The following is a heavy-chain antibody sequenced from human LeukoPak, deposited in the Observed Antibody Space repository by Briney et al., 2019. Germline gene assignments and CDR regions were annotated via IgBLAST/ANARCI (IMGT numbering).Heavy chain of an antibody. CDR2: MYLSGTT. J-gene: IGHJ4*02. Sequence: SETLSLTCTVSGDSINSLDLWSWVRQPPGKGLEWIGEMYLSGTTHSNPSVKSRVIISIDKSKNQFFLNLSSVTAADTAVYYCAGLVGRYSSGLYYYYFDYWGQGTLVTVS. CDR3: AGLVGRYSSGLYYYYFDY. CDR1: GDSINSLDL. D-gene: IGHD3-22*01. V-gene: IGHV4-4*02.